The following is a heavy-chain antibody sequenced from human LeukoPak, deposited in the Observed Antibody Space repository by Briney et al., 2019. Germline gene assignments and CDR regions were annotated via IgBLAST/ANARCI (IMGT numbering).Heavy chain of an antibody. J-gene: IGHJ3*02. CDR1: GYPFTSYA. V-gene: IGHV1-3*01. CDR3: ASDAFDI. CDR2: INADYGDT. Sequence: GASVKVSCKASGYPFTSYAMYWVRQAPGQRLEWMGWINADYGDTRYSQKLQGRVTMTGDTSASTTYMELSSLRSEDTAVYYCASDAFDIWGQGTMVTVSS.